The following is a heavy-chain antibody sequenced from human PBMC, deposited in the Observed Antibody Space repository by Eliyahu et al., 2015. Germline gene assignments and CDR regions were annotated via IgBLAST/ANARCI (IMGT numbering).Heavy chain of an antibody. Sequence: QVQLQESGPGLVKPSETLSLTCAVSGYSISSGYYWGWIRQPPGKGLEWIGSIYHSGSTYYNPSLKSRVTISVDTSKNQFSLKLSSVTAADTAVYYCARVTRGYHGRNWFDPWGQGTLVTVSS. J-gene: IGHJ5*02. D-gene: IGHD5-12*01. CDR2: IYHSGST. CDR1: GYSISSGYY. V-gene: IGHV4-38-2*01. CDR3: ARVTRGYHGRNWFDP.